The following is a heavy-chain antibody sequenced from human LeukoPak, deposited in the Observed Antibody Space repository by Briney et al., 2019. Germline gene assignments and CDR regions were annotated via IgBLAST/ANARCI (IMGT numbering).Heavy chain of an antibody. CDR2: IHNSGSF. Sequence: SETLSFTCTVSGASISSFYWSWIRQPPGKELEWIGYIHNSGSFNYNPSLKSRVTISVDTSKNQFSLRLTSVTTADTAVYYCARGSSGSYFWGQGTLVTVSS. CDR3: ARGSSGSYF. CDR1: GASISSFY. V-gene: IGHV4-59*01. D-gene: IGHD6-19*01. J-gene: IGHJ4*02.